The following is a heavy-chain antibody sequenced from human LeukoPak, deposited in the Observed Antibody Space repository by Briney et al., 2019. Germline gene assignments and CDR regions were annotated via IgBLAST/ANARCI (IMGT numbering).Heavy chain of an antibody. CDR3: ARVLFAYYFDY. CDR1: GGSISSYY. Sequence: SETPSLTCTVSGGSISSYYWSWIRQPPGKGLEWIGYIYYSGSTNYNPSLKSRVTKSVDTSKNQFSLKLSSVTAADTAVYYCARVLFAYYFDYWGQRTLVTVSS. D-gene: IGHD3-10*01. CDR2: IYYSGST. V-gene: IGHV4-59*01. J-gene: IGHJ4*02.